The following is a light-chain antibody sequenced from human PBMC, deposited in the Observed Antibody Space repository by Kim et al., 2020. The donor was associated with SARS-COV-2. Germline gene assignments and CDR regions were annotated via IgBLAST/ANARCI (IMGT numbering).Light chain of an antibody. V-gene: IGLV2-14*03. Sequence: QSALTQPASVSGSPGQSITISCTGTNSDVGAYKFVSWCQQQPGKAPKLIIYDVSDRPSGISNRFSGSKSGNTASLTISGLQAEDEADYYCISYTTSSTDVFGAGTKVTVL. CDR2: DVS. CDR1: NSDVGAYKF. J-gene: IGLJ1*01. CDR3: ISYTTSSTDV.